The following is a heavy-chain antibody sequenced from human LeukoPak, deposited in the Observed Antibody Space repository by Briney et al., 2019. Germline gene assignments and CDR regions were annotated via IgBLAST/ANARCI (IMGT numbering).Heavy chain of an antibody. J-gene: IGHJ5*02. V-gene: IGHV3-30*04. D-gene: IGHD1-20*01. Sequence: GGSLRLSCAASGFTFSSYVMHWVRQAPGKGLEWVAIISYDGSNEYYADSVKGRFTISRDNAKNSLSLQMDSLRAEDTAVYYCARDSNYNWNFDPWGQGTLVTVSS. CDR2: ISYDGSNE. CDR3: ARDSNYNWNFDP. CDR1: GFTFSSYV.